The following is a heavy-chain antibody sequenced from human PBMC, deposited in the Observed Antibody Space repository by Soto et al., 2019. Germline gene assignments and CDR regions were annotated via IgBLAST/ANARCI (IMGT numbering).Heavy chain of an antibody. CDR1: GYTLTELS. J-gene: IGHJ3*02. Sequence: ASVKVSCKGSGYTLTELSIHWVRQAPGKGLEWMGGFDPEDGETIYAQKFQGRVTMTEDTSTDTAYMELSSLRSEDTAVYYCATTKLYCSGGSCYGLDAFDIWGQGTMVTVSS. CDR2: FDPEDGET. D-gene: IGHD2-15*01. V-gene: IGHV1-24*01. CDR3: ATTKLYCSGGSCYGLDAFDI.